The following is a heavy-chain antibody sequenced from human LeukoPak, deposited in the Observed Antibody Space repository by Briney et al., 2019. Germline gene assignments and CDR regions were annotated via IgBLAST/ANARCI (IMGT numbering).Heavy chain of an antibody. Sequence: ASVKVSCKASGYTFTGYYMHWVRQAPGQGLEWMGWINPNSGGTNYAQKFQGWVTMTRRTSISTAYMELSRLRSDDTAVYYCARASIAAAGDYYYGMDVWGKGTTVTVSS. V-gene: IGHV1-2*04. D-gene: IGHD6-13*01. CDR1: GYTFTGYY. CDR2: INPNSGGT. CDR3: ARASIAAAGDYYYGMDV. J-gene: IGHJ6*04.